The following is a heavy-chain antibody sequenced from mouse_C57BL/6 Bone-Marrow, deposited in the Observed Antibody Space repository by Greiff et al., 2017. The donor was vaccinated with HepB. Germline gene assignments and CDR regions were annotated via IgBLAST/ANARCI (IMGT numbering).Heavy chain of an antibody. V-gene: IGHV2-9-1*01. CDR3: SRKGCYYDYEVYFDY. D-gene: IGHD2-4*01. J-gene: IGHJ2*01. Sequence: VKLVESGPGLVAPSQSLSITCTVSGFSLTSYAISWVRQPPGKGLEWLGVIWTGGGTNYNSALNSRLIISKDNSNRQVFLKMNSLQTDDTAMYYCSRKGCYYDYEVYFDYWGQGTTLTVSS. CDR1: GFSLTSYA. CDR2: IWTGGGT.